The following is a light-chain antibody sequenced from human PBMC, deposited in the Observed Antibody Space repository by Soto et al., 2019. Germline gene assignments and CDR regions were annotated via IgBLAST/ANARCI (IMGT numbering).Light chain of an antibody. Sequence: EIVLTQSPGTLSLSPGERATLSCRASQSVSSSYLAWYQQKPGQAPRLLIYGASSRATGIPDRFSGSGSGTDVTLTISRLEPEDFSVYYCQQYDSSPLTFGGGNKVEI. CDR1: QSVSSSY. CDR3: QQYDSSPLT. J-gene: IGKJ4*01. V-gene: IGKV3-20*01. CDR2: GAS.